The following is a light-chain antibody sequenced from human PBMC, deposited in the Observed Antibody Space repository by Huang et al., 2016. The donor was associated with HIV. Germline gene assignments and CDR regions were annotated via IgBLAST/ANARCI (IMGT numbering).Light chain of an antibody. J-gene: IGKJ4*01. V-gene: IGKV3-11*01. Sequence: EIVLTQSPATLSLSPGDRATLSCRASQHISGYLAWYQQKPGQAPRLLIYDASIRATGIPVRFSGSGSGTDFTFSISSLEPEDFAFYDCQQRASWPLTFGGGTKVEIK. CDR2: DAS. CDR3: QQRASWPLT. CDR1: QHISGY.